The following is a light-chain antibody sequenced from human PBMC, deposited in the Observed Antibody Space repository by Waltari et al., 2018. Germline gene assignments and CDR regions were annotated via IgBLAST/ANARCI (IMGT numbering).Light chain of an antibody. Sequence: SALPQPASVSGSPGQSLTISCTRTRSDFSLLDYVSWYQQRPGKVPRLIIYDVVKRPSGVSNRFSGSMSGYTATLTISGLQAEDEADYYCCSYTSSDTYVFGSGTTVTVL. V-gene: IGLV2-14*03. J-gene: IGLJ1*01. CDR3: CSYTSSDTYV. CDR2: DVV. CDR1: RSDFSLLDY.